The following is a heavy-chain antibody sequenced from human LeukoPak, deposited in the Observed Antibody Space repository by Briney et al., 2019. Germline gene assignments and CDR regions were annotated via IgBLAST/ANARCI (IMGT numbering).Heavy chain of an antibody. V-gene: IGHV3-7*01. J-gene: IGHJ4*02. CDR2: IKQDGSEK. CDR1: GFTFSSYW. CDR3: ARDRYCGGACYFAY. Sequence: PGGSLRLSCAASGFTFSSYWMSWVRQAPGKGLEWVANIKQDGSEKYYVDSVKGRFTISRDNAKNSLYLQMNSLRAEDTAVYYCARDRYCGGACYFAYGGRGTLVTVPS. D-gene: IGHD2-21*02.